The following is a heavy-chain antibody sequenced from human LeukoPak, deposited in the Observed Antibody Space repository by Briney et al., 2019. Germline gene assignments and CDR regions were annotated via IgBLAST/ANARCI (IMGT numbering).Heavy chain of an antibody. J-gene: IGHJ6*02. CDR3: ARDRKVGRLGMDV. Sequence: SGTLSLTCDVSGDSISGSNWWNWIRQPPGKGLEWIGYIYDSGSTNYNPSLKSRVTISEDTSKNQFSLKLSSVTAADTAVYYCARDRKVGRLGMDVWGQGTTVTVSS. V-gene: IGHV4-4*02. CDR1: GDSISGSNW. D-gene: IGHD1-26*01. CDR2: IYDSGST.